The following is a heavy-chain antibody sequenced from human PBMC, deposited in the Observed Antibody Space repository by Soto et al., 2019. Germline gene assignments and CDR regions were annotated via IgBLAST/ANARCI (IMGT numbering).Heavy chain of an antibody. CDR2: ISYDGSNK. V-gene: IGHV3-30-3*01. CDR1: GFTFSSYA. D-gene: IGHD5-12*01. CDR3: VNTVDDVDY. J-gene: IGHJ4*02. Sequence: QVQLVESGGGVVQPGRSLRLSCAASGFTFSSYAMHWVRQAPGKGLEWVAVISYDGSNKYYADSVKGRFTISRDNSKNTLYLQMNSLRAEDTAVYYCVNTVDDVDYWGQGTLVTVSS.